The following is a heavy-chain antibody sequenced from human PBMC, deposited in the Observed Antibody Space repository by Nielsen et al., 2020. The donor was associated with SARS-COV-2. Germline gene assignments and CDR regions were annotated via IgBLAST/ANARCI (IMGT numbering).Heavy chain of an antibody. Sequence: LRLSCTVSGGSISSGGYYWSWIRQHPGKGLEWIGYIYYSGSTYYNPSLKSRVTISVDTSKNQFSLKLSSVTAADTAVYYCARWQTPYSSSWPYYYYYGMDVWGQGTTVTVSS. CDR2: IYYSGST. V-gene: IGHV4-31*03. J-gene: IGHJ6*02. D-gene: IGHD6-13*01. CDR3: ARWQTPYSSSWPYYYYYGMDV. CDR1: GGSISSGGYY.